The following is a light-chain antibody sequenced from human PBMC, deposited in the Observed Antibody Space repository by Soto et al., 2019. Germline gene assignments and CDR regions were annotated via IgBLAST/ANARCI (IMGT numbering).Light chain of an antibody. CDR3: QQYYSTPRT. CDR2: WAS. V-gene: IGKV4-1*01. Sequence: DIVMIQSPESLAVSLGERATINCKSSQSVLYSSNNKKYLSWYQQKPGQPPKLLIYWASTRGYGVPDRCSGSGSETYFTLTISSLQAEDVAVYYCQQYYSTPRTFGQGTKVEIK. J-gene: IGKJ1*01. CDR1: QSVLYSSNNKKY.